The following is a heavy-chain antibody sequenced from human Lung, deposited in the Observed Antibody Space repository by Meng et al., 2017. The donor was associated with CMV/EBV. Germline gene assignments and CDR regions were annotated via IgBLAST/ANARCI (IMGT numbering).Heavy chain of an antibody. Sequence: GGSLRLXXAGSGFTFSSHSMNWVRQAPGKGLEWVSSISTSSSYIYYADSVKGRFTVSRDNARKSLYLEMNSLRAEDTAVYYCAREKSNYGDHYFDFWGQGXLVTVSS. J-gene: IGHJ4*02. CDR1: GFTFSSHS. CDR2: ISTSSSYI. V-gene: IGHV3-21*01. D-gene: IGHD4-11*01. CDR3: AREKSNYGDHYFDF.